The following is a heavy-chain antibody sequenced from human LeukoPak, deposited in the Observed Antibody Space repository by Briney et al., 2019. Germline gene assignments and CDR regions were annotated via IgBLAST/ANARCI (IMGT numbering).Heavy chain of an antibody. CDR3: ATDSAGYSSAPYGMDV. J-gene: IGHJ6*02. CDR2: ISYDGSNK. Sequence: GGSLRLSCAAPGFTFSSYAMHWVRQAPGKGLEWVAVISYDGSNKYYADSVKGRFTISRDNSKNTLYLQMNSLRAEDTAVYYCATDSAGYSSAPYGMDVWGQGTTVTVSS. D-gene: IGHD6-19*01. V-gene: IGHV3-30-3*01. CDR1: GFTFSSYA.